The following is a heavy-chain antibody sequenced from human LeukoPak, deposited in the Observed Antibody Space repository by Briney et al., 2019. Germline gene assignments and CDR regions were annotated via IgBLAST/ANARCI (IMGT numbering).Heavy chain of an antibody. CDR2: INPNSGGT. CDR1: GYTFTGYY. CDR3: ARSDDYDSSGYYYFDY. D-gene: IGHD3-22*01. Sequence: AXVKVSCKASGYTFTGYYMHWVRQAPGQGLEWMGWINPNSGGTNYAQKFQGRVTMTRDTSISTAYMELSRLRSDDTAVYYCARSDDYDSSGYYYFDYWGQGTLVTVSS. V-gene: IGHV1-2*02. J-gene: IGHJ4*02.